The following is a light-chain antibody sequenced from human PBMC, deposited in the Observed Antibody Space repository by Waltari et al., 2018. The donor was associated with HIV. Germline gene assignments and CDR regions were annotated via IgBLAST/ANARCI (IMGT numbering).Light chain of an antibody. CDR3: QHYNNWLTWT. Sequence: EIVMTQSPATLSVSPGETAILSCRASQRVGINVAWYQQKPGQAPRLLMSAASTRATGTPARFSGSGSGTDFTLTISSLQSEDFAFYYCQHYNNWLTWTFGQGTNVEVK. J-gene: IGKJ1*01. CDR1: QRVGIN. V-gene: IGKV3-15*01. CDR2: AAS.